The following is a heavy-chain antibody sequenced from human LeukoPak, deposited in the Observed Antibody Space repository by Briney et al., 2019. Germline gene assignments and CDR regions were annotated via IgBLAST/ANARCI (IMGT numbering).Heavy chain of an antibody. CDR2: ISYDGSNQ. CDR3: ARDHSYGGKIPLFDY. J-gene: IGHJ4*02. V-gene: IGHV3-30-3*01. Sequence: GKSLRLSCAASGFTFSSYSMHWVRQAPGKGLEWLAIISYDGSNQYYGDSVKGRFTISRDNSKNTLYLQMSSLRPEDTAVYYCARDHSYGGKIPLFDYWGQGTLVTVSS. D-gene: IGHD4-23*01. CDR1: GFTFSSYS.